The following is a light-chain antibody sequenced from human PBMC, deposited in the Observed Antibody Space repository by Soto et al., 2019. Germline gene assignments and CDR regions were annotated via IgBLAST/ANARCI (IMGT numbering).Light chain of an antibody. CDR1: SSDVGGYNY. J-gene: IGLJ1*01. Sequence: ALTQPRSVSGSPGQSVTLSCTGTSSDVGGYNYVTWYQQYPGKAPKVMIYDVKTRPSGVPDRFSGSKSGNTASLTISGLQAEDEADYYCCSYAGDYTFVFGTGTKLTVL. V-gene: IGLV2-11*01. CDR2: DVK. CDR3: CSYAGDYTFV.